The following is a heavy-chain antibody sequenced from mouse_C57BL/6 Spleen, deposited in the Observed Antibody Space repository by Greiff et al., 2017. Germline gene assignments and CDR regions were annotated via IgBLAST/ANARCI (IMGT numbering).Heavy chain of an antibody. CDR3: ARKDGYYYFDY. CDR2: INYDGSST. J-gene: IGHJ2*01. D-gene: IGHD2-3*01. CDR1: GFTFSDYY. Sequence: EVKLMESEGGLVQPGSSMKLSCTASGFTFSDYYMAWVRPVPEKGLEWVANINYDGSSTYYLDSLKSRFIISRDNAKNILYLQMSSLKSEDTATYYCARKDGYYYFDYWGQGTTLTVSS. V-gene: IGHV5-16*01.